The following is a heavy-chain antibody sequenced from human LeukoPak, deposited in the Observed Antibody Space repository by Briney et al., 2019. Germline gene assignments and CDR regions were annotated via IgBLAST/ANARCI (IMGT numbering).Heavy chain of an antibody. CDR3: ARDRDSSGWYGGERWFDP. CDR1: GYSISSGYY. Sequence: PSETLSLTCTVSGYSISSGYYWGWIRQPPGKGLEWIGSIYHSGSTNYNPSLKSRVTISVDTSKNQFSLKLSSVTAADTAVYYCARDRDSSGWYGGERWFDPWGQGTLVTVSS. CDR2: IYHSGST. J-gene: IGHJ5*02. D-gene: IGHD6-19*01. V-gene: IGHV4-38-2*02.